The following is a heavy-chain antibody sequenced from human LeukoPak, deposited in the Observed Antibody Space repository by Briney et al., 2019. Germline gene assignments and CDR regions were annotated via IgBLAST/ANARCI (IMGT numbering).Heavy chain of an antibody. CDR2: ISTYNGNT. CDR3: ARVDPSIVGANDY. D-gene: IGHD1-26*01. V-gene: IGHV1-18*01. Sequence: ASVKVSCKTSGYSFIKNGINWVRQAPGQGLEWMGWISTYNGNTEFAQNLQGRVTLTTDTSTSTAYMELRSLRSDDTAVYYCARVDPSIVGANDYWGQGTLVTVSS. CDR1: GYSFIKNG. J-gene: IGHJ4*02.